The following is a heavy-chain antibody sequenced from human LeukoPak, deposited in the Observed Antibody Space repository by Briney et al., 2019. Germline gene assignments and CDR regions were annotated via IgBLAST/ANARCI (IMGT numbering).Heavy chain of an antibody. J-gene: IGHJ6*02. CDR2: IKSKFDGGTT. CDR1: GFTFSNAW. D-gene: IGHD2-15*01. CDR3: TTPASRCPYDHDGMDV. Sequence: GGSLRLSCAASGFTFSNAWMTWVRQAPGKGLEWVGRIKSKFDGGTTDYAAPVKGRFTISRDDSKNTLYLHMSSLKTEDTGAYYWTTPASRCPYDHDGMDVGGQGPTVPVS. V-gene: IGHV3-15*01.